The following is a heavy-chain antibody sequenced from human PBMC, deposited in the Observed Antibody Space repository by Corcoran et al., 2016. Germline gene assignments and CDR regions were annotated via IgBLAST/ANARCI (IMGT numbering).Heavy chain of an antibody. V-gene: IGHV4-34*01. D-gene: IGHD2-2*01. CDR2: INHSGST. CDR1: GGSFSGYY. J-gene: IGHJ6*02. CDR3: ARGLVVVPAATFSLDV. Sequence: QLQQWGAGLLKPSETLSLTCAVYGGSFSGYYWSWIRQPPGKGLEWIGEINHSGSTNYNPSLKSRVTISVDTSKNQFSLKLSSVTAADTAVYYCARGLVVVPAATFSLDVWGQGTTVTVSS.